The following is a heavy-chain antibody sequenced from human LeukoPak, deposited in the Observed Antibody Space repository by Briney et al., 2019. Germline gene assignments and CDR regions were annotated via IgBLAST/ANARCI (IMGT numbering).Heavy chain of an antibody. V-gene: IGHV3-23*01. D-gene: IGHD5-12*01. CDR2: ISGSGGST. CDR3: AKADIVARDFDY. Sequence: GVSLRLSCAASGFTFSSYAMSWVRQAPGKGLEWVSAISGSGGSTYYADSVKGRFTISRDNSKNTLYLQMNSLRAEDTAVYYCAKADIVARDFDYWGQGTLVTVSS. CDR1: GFTFSSYA. J-gene: IGHJ4*02.